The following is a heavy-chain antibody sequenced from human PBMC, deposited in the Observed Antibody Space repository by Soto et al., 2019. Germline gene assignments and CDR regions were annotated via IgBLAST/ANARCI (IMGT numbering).Heavy chain of an antibody. V-gene: IGHV3-74*01. Sequence: PVVSLILSCSSSVFSIISHLIHLVRRAPVNWLVWVSRINSDGSSSSYAESVKGRFTISRDNDKNTLYLQMNSLRAEDTALYYCARELEPSALQQSSLMDVWGQGTTVTVSS. CDR2: INSDGSSS. D-gene: IGHD6-6*01. CDR3: ARELEPSALQQSSLMDV. CDR1: VFSIISHL. J-gene: IGHJ6*02.